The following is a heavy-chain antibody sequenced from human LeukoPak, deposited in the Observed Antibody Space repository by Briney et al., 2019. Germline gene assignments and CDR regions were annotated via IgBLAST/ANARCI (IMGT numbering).Heavy chain of an antibody. CDR2: ISYDGSNK. D-gene: IGHD3-9*01. J-gene: IGHJ4*02. Sequence: PGRSLRLSCAASGFTFSSYGMHWVRQAPGRGLEWVAVISYDGSNKYYADSVKGRFTISRDNSKNTLYLQMNSLRAEDTAVYYCAKDYYDILTGYYNLGILDYWGQGTLVTVSS. V-gene: IGHV3-30*18. CDR3: AKDYYDILTGYYNLGILDY. CDR1: GFTFSSYG.